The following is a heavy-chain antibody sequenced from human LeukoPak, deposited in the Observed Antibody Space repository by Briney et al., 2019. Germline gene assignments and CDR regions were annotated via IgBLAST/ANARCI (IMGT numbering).Heavy chain of an antibody. D-gene: IGHD6-13*01. CDR1: GFTFSSYA. J-gene: IGHJ4*02. CDR2: ISGSGGST. V-gene: IGHV3-23*01. Sequence: GGSLRLSCAASGFTFSSYAMSWVRQAPGRGLEWVSAISGSGGSTYYADSVKGRFTISRDNSKNTLYLQMNSVRAEDTAVYYCAKGNLGADSSSWYLDYWGQGTLVTVSS. CDR3: AKGNLGADSSSWYLDY.